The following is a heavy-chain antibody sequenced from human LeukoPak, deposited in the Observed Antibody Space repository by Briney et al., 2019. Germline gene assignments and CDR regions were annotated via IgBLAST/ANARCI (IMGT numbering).Heavy chain of an antibody. V-gene: IGHV3-11*04. D-gene: IGHD6-13*01. J-gene: IGHJ6*03. CDR1: GFTLSDYY. Sequence: GGSLRLSCAASGFTLSDYYMSWIRQAPGKGLEWVSYISSSGSTIYYADSVKGRFTISRDNAKNSLYLQMNSLRAEDTAVYYCASPSGIAPAGRDFYYYYMDVWGKGTTVTVSS. CDR3: ASPSGIAPAGRDFYYYYMDV. CDR2: ISSSGSTI.